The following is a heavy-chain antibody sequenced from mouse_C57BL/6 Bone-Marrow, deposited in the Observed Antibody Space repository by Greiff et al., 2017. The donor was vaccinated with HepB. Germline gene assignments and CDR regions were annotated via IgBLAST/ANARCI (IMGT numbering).Heavy chain of an antibody. J-gene: IGHJ4*01. Sequence: EVQLVESGGGLVKPGGSLKLSCAASGFTFSSYAMSWVRQTPEKRLECVATISDGGSYTYYPDNVKGRFTISRDNAKNNLYLQMSHLKSEDTAMYYCARDVVYAMDYWGQGTSVTVSS. CDR2: ISDGGSYT. D-gene: IGHD1-1*02. V-gene: IGHV5-4*01. CDR1: GFTFSSYA. CDR3: ARDVVYAMDY.